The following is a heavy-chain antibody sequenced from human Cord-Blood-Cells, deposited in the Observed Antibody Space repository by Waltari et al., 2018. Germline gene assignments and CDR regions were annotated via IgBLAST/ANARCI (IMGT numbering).Heavy chain of an antibody. CDR1: GFTFSSYG. V-gene: IGHV3-30*02. J-gene: IGHJ5*02. Sequence: QVQLVESGGGVVQPGGSLRLSCAASGFTFSSYGMHWVSQAPGKGLEWVAFIRYDGSNKYYADSVKGRFTISRDNSKNTLYLQMNSLRAEDTAVYYCAKMGSTVLNWFDPWGQGTLVTVSS. D-gene: IGHD4-17*01. CDR3: AKMGSTVLNWFDP. CDR2: IRYDGSNK.